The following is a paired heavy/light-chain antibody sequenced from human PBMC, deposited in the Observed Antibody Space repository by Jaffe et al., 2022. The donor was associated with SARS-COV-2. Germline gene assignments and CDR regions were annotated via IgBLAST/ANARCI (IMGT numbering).Light chain of an antibody. CDR2: NAS. V-gene: IGKV3-20*01. Sequence: EIVLTQSPGTLSLSPGDRATLSCRASQSVSSNFLAWYRQKPGQAPRLLISNASIRATGIPDRFSGSGSGTDFTLTISRLESEDFAIYYCQQYSNAPITFGGGTKVEIK. CDR3: QQYSNAPIT. CDR1: QSVSSNF. J-gene: IGKJ4*01.
Heavy chain of an antibody. J-gene: IGHJ4*02. Sequence: QVHLQESGPGVVKPSETLSLTCTVSGYSISSGYFWGWVRQPPGKGLEWIGSTFHSGSTNYNPSLQSRVSFSVDKSKNQFSLRIMSVTAADTAIYFCVRVRGGKPLDSWGQGTLVIVSS. V-gene: IGHV4-38-2*02. CDR2: TFHSGST. CDR3: VRVRGGKPLDS. D-gene: IGHD3-10*01. CDR1: GYSISSGYF.